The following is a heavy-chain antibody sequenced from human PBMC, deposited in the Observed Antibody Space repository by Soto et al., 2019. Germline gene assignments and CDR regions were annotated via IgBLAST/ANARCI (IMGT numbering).Heavy chain of an antibody. CDR1: GFTFSSYG. CDR3: ARADYVDIVVVPATRLDP. D-gene: IGHD2-2*01. Sequence: QVQLVESGGGVVQPGRSLRLSCAASGFTFSSYGMHWVRQAPGKGLEWVAVIWYDGSNKYYADSVKGRFTISRDNSMNTLYLQMNSLRAEDTAVYYCARADYVDIVVVPATRLDPWGQGTLVTVSS. J-gene: IGHJ5*02. CDR2: IWYDGSNK. V-gene: IGHV3-33*01.